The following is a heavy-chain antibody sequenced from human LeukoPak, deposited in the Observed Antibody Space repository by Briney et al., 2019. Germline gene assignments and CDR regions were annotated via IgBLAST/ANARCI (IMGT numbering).Heavy chain of an antibody. D-gene: IGHD5-24*01. CDR2: IYYSGST. J-gene: IGHJ3*02. CDR3: ARLMGDGYTNDAFDI. V-gene: IGHV4-59*08. Sequence: SETLSLTCTVSGGSITSYYWNWIRQPPGKGLEWIGFIYYSGSTNYNPSLKSRVTISVDTSKNQFSLKLSSVTAADTAVYYCARLMGDGYTNDAFDIWGQGTMVTVSS. CDR1: GGSITSYY.